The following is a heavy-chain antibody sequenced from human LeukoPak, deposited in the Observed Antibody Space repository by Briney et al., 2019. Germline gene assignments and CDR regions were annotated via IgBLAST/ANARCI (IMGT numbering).Heavy chain of an antibody. Sequence: GGSLRLSCAASGFSFRRYYMSWVRQAPGKGLQWVSVLFSGGDTYYADSVKDRFSISRDSSRETLFLQMNSLRADDTAVYYCARQGFDSGFDYWGHGTMVTVSS. CDR3: ARQGFDSGFDY. CDR2: LFSGGDT. D-gene: IGHD2-21*01. V-gene: IGHV3-66*04. J-gene: IGHJ4*01. CDR1: GFSFRRYY.